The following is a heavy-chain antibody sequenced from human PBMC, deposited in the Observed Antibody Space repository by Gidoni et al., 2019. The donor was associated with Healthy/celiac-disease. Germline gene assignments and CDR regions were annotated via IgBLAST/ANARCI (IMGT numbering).Heavy chain of an antibody. CDR3: AKGNYYGSGSYYAFDI. CDR1: GFTFSSYA. CDR2: ISGSGGST. Sequence: EVQLLESGGGLVQPGGSLCLSCAASGFTFSSYAMSWVRQAPGKGLEWVSAISGSGGSTYYADSVKGRFTISRDNSKNTLYLQMNSLRAEDTAVYYCAKGNYYGSGSYYAFDIWGQGTMVTVSS. V-gene: IGHV3-23*01. D-gene: IGHD3-10*01. J-gene: IGHJ3*02.